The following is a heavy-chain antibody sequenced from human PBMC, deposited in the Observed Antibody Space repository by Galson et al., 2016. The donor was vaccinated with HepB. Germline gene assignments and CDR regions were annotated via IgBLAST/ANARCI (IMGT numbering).Heavy chain of an antibody. Sequence: SLRLSCAASGFTFSSYAMNWVRQAPGKGLEWVSFISSSSSYRYNADSVKGRFTISRDNAKNSLYLQMNSLRVEDTAVYYCAREMYGQRSSSGYYYHYGMDVWGKGTTVTVSS. CDR3: AREMYGQRSSSGYYYHYGMDV. CDR2: ISSSSSYR. D-gene: IGHD6-6*01. J-gene: IGHJ6*04. CDR1: GFTFSSYA. V-gene: IGHV3-21*01.